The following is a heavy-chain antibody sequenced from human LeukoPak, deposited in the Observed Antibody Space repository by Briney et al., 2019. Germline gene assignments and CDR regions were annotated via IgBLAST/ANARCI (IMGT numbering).Heavy chain of an antibody. Sequence: PGGSLRLSCATSGFSFTDYPMNWVRQAPGKGLEWVGRIKSKTDGGTTDYAAPVKGRFTISRDDSKNTLYLQMNSLKTEDTAVYYCTTEGIAVAQVFDYWGQGTLVTVSS. CDR3: TTEGIAVAQVFDY. D-gene: IGHD6-19*01. CDR1: GFSFTDYP. CDR2: IKSKTDGGTT. V-gene: IGHV3-15*01. J-gene: IGHJ4*02.